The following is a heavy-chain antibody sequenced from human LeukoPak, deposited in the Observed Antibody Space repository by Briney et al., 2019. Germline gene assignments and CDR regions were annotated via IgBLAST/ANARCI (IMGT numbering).Heavy chain of an antibody. J-gene: IGHJ4*02. CDR3: AKIIVVLPSTISNPYYFDY. Sequence: GGSLRLSCAASGLTFSSYAMSWVRQAPGKGLEWVSGISGSGDSTYYADSVKGRFTTSRDNSKNTLYLQMSSLRAEDTAVYYCAKIIVVLPSTISNPYYFDYWGQGTLVTVSS. V-gene: IGHV3-23*01. D-gene: IGHD2-2*02. CDR2: ISGSGDST. CDR1: GLTFSSYA.